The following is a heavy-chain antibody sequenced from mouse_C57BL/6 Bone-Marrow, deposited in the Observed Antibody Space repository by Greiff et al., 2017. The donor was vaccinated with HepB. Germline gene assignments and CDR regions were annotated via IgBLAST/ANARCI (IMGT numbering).Heavy chain of an antibody. CDR3: AREKDEDY. V-gene: IGHV1-59*01. J-gene: IGHJ2*01. CDR2: IDPSDSYT. Sequence: VQLQQPGAELVRPGTSVKLSCKASGYTFTSYWMHWVKQRPGQGLEWIGVIDPSDSYTNYNQKFKGKATLTVDTSSSTAYMQLSSLTSEDSAVYYCAREKDEDYWGQGTTLTVSS. CDR1: GYTFTSYW.